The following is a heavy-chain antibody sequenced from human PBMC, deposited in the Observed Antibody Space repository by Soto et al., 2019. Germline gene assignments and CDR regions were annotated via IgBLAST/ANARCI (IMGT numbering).Heavy chain of an antibody. J-gene: IGHJ6*02. CDR3: AKRGPTTGYYYYGMDV. Sequence: GGSMRLSFSASGFVFRTYGMHWVRPAPGKGLEWVAVISYDGNDKYYADSVKGRFTISRDNFKDTLYLQMNSLRAEDTAIYYCAKRGPTTGYYYYGMDVWGQGTTVNVSS. CDR2: ISYDGNDK. CDR1: GFVFRTYG. V-gene: IGHV3-30*18. D-gene: IGHD4-17*01.